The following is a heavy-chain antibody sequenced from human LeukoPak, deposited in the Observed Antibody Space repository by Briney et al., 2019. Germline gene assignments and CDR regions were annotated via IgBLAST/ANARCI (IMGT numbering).Heavy chain of an antibody. CDR1: GFTFSSHG. CDR3: ARAWFYYGSGLDY. D-gene: IGHD3-10*01. CDR2: ISDSGSTT. V-gene: IGHV3-23*01. Sequence: GGSLRLSCAASGFTFSSHGMSWVRQAPGKGLEWVSAISDSGSTTYYADSVKGRFTISRDNAKNSLYLQMNSLRAEDTAVYYCARAWFYYGSGLDYWGQGTLVTVSS. J-gene: IGHJ4*02.